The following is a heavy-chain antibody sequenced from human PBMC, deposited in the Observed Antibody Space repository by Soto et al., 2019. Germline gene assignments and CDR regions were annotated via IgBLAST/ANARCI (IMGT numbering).Heavy chain of an antibody. J-gene: IGHJ4*02. CDR2: ISYDGSNT. CDR1: GFTFSSYG. D-gene: IGHD1-26*01. Sequence: QVQLVESGGGVVQPGRSLRLSCAASGFTFSSYGMHWVRQAPGKGLEWVAIISYDGSNTYYADSVKGRFTISRDNSKNPLYLQMNSLRAEDTSVYYCAKEGGLSGSYYIYRSYYFDYWGQGTLVTVSS. V-gene: IGHV3-30*18. CDR3: AKEGGLSGSYYIYRSYYFDY.